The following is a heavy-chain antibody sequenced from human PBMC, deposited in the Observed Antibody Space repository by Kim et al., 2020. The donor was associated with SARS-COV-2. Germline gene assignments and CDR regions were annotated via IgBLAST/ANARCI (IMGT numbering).Heavy chain of an antibody. CDR2: INHSGST. CDR3: AIILPMVRGVITNS. Sequence: SETLSLTCAVYGGSFSGYYWSWIRQPPGKGLEWIGEINHSGSTNYNPSLKSRVTISVDTSKNQFSLKLSSVTAADTAVYYCAIILPMVRGVITNSWGQGTLVTVSS. J-gene: IGHJ4*02. D-gene: IGHD3-10*01. CDR1: GGSFSGYY. V-gene: IGHV4-34*01.